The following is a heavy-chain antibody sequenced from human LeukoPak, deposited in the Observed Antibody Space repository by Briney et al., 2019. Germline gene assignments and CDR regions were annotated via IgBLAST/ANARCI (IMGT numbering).Heavy chain of an antibody. CDR2: ISSSSSYI. Sequence: PGGSLRLSCAASGFTFSSYSMNWVRQAPGKGQDWASSISSSSSYIYYADSVKGRFTISRDNAKNSLNLQMNSLRAEDTAVYYCARDLGSGYDFNYFDYWGQGTLVTVSS. CDR1: GFTFSSYS. J-gene: IGHJ4*02. CDR3: ARDLGSGYDFNYFDY. V-gene: IGHV3-21*01. D-gene: IGHD5-12*01.